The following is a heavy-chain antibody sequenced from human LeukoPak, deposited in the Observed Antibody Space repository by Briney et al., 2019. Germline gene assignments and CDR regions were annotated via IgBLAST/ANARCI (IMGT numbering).Heavy chain of an antibody. V-gene: IGHV3-53*01. Sequence: GGSLRLSCAASGFTVSSNYMSWVRQAPGKGLERVSVIYSGGSTYYADSVKGRFTISRDNSKNTLYLQMNSLRAEDSAVYYCARGGPYDFWSGYTEVYYFDYWGQGTLVTVSS. J-gene: IGHJ4*02. D-gene: IGHD3-3*01. CDR1: GFTVSSNY. CDR2: IYSGGST. CDR3: ARGGPYDFWSGYTEVYYFDY.